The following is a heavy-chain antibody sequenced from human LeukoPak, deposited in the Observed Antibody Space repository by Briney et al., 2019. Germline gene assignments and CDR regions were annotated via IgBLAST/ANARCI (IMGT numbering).Heavy chain of an antibody. Sequence: SETLSLTCTVSGGSISSSSYYWGWIRQPPGKGLEWIGSIYYSGSTYYNPSLKSRVTISVDTSKNQFSLKLSSVTAADTAVYYCARDRGTLYSGSYFGYWGQGTLVTVSS. CDR3: ARDRGTLYSGSYFGY. V-gene: IGHV4-39*07. J-gene: IGHJ4*02. CDR2: IYYSGST. D-gene: IGHD1-26*01. CDR1: GGSISSSSYY.